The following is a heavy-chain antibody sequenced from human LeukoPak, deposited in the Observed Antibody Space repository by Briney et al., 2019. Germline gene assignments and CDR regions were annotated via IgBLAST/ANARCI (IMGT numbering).Heavy chain of an antibody. CDR2: IYYSGST. Sequence: SETLSLTCTVSGGSISSYYWSWIRQPPGKGLEWIGYIYYSGSTNYNPSLKSRVAISVDTSNNQFSLKLSSVTAADTAVYYCTRELRFLEWTFIDYWGQGTMVTVSS. CDR1: GGSISSYY. V-gene: IGHV4-59*01. D-gene: IGHD3-3*01. J-gene: IGHJ4*02. CDR3: TRELRFLEWTFIDY.